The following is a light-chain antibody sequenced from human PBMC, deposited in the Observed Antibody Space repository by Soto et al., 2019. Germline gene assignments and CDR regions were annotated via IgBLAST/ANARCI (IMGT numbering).Light chain of an antibody. CDR3: MQALQTPWT. CDR2: LGS. V-gene: IGKV2-28*01. J-gene: IGKJ1*01. CDR1: QSFLHSNGYNY. Sequence: DIVMTQSPLFLPVTPGEPASISCRSSQSFLHSNGYNYLDWYLQKPGQSPQLLIYLGSNRASGVPDRFSGSGSGTDFTLKISRVEAEDVGVYYCMQALQTPWTFGQGTKVEIK.